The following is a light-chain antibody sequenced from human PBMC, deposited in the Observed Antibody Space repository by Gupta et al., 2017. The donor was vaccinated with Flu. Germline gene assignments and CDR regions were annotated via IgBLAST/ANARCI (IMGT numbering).Light chain of an antibody. J-gene: IGKJ1*01. CDR3: MQGTHWPT. CDR1: QSLVHSNGNTY. CDR2: RVS. V-gene: IGKV2-30*02. Sequence: DVVMTQSPLSLPVTLGQPASISCRSSQSLVHSNGNTYLTWFQQRPGQSPRRLIYRVSNRDSGVPYRFSGSGSGTDFTLKISRVEADDVGIYYCMQGTHWPTFGQGTKVEIK.